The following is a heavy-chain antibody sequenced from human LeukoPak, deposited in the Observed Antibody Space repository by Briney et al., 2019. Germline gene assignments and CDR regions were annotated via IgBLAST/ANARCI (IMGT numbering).Heavy chain of an antibody. V-gene: IGHV1-46*01. CDR2: INPSGGST. CDR3: ASRGSSGFSYFDY. Sequence: GASVKVSCVASGYTFTSYYMHWVRQAPGQGLEWMGIINPSGGSTSYAQKFQGRVTMTRDTSTSTVYMELSSLRSEDTAVYYCASRGSSGFSYFDYWGQGTLVTVSS. D-gene: IGHD6-19*01. J-gene: IGHJ4*02. CDR1: GYTFTSYY.